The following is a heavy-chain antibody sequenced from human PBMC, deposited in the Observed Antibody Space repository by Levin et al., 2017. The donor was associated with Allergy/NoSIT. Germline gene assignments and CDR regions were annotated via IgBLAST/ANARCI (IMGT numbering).Heavy chain of an antibody. D-gene: IGHD3-16*02. J-gene: IGHJ3*02. CDR3: ARSVWGSYRLSAFDI. Sequence: SETLSLTCTVSGGSISSSSYYWGWIRQPPGKGLEWIGSIYYSGSTYYNPSLKSRVTISVDTSKNQFSLKLSSVTAADTAVYYCARSVWGSYRLSAFDIWGQGTMVTVSS. CDR1: GGSISSSSYY. V-gene: IGHV4-39*01. CDR2: IYYSGST.